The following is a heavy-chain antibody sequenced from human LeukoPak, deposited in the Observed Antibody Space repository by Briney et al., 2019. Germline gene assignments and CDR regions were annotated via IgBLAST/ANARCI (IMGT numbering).Heavy chain of an antibody. D-gene: IGHD2-2*01. CDR1: GFTVSSNY. Sequence: PGGSLRLSCAASGFTVSSNYMSWDRQAPGKGLEWVSVIYSGGSTYYADSVKGRFTISRDNSKNTLYLQMNSLRAEDTAVYYCALGGKTYCSSTSCYPFLFDYWGQGTLVTVSS. J-gene: IGHJ4*02. CDR2: IYSGGST. CDR3: ALGGKTYCSSTSCYPFLFDY. V-gene: IGHV3-66*01.